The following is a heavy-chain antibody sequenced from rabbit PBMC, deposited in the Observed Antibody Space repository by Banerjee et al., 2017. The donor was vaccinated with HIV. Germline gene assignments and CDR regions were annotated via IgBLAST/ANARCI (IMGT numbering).Heavy chain of an antibody. J-gene: IGHJ4*01. Sequence: QQQLEESGGGLVKPGGTLTLTCKASGFDISSYHMCWVRQAPGKGLGWIACIDAGSSGSTYYATWAKGRFTISKSASLNTVTLQMTSLTAADTATYFCARMMSSAWNAYFDLWGPGTLVTVS. V-gene: IGHV1S43*01. D-gene: IGHD4-1*01. CDR1: GFDISSYH. CDR2: IDAGSSGST. CDR3: ARMMSSAWNAYFDL.